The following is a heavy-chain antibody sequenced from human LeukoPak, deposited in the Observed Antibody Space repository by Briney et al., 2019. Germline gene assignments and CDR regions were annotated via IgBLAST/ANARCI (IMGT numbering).Heavy chain of an antibody. Sequence: ASVKVSCKASGGTFSSYAISWVRQAPGQGHEWMGRIIPILGIANYAQKFQGRVTITADKSTSTAYMELSSLRSEDTAVYYCARDLSRGVVKRTYFDYWGQGTLVTVSS. D-gene: IGHD2-15*01. CDR1: GGTFSSYA. CDR3: ARDLSRGVVKRTYFDY. J-gene: IGHJ4*02. CDR2: IIPILGIA. V-gene: IGHV1-69*04.